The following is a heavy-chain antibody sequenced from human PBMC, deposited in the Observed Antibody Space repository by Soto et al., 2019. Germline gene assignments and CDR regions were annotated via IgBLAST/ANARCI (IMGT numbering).Heavy chain of an antibody. J-gene: IGHJ4*02. CDR1: GFTFSSYG. CDR3: VKEMAGNYYSAYHFDY. Sequence: QVQLVESGGGVVQPGKSLSLSRVASGFTFSSYGMHWVRQAPGKGLEWVALISYDGSQKYFGVSVKGRFTISRDNSKNTLYLEMNSLRGDDTALYYCVKEMAGNYYSAYHFDYWGQGTQVTVSS. V-gene: IGHV3-30*18. D-gene: IGHD1-26*01. CDR2: ISYDGSQK.